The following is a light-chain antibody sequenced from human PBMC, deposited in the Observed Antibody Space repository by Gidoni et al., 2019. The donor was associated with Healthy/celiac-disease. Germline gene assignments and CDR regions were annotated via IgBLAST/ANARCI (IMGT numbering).Light chain of an antibody. CDR3: QQYGSSPKT. CDR2: GAS. CDR1: QSVSSSY. Sequence: ELVFTQSPGTLSLSPGERATLSCRASQSVSSSYLAGYQQKPGQAPRLLIYGASSRATGSPDRFSGRGSGTDFTLTISRLEPEDFAVYYCQQYGSSPKTFGHGTRLEIK. J-gene: IGKJ5*01. V-gene: IGKV3-20*01.